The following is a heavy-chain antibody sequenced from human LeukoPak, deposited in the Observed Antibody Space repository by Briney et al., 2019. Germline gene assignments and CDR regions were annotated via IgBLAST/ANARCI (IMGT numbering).Heavy chain of an antibody. CDR2: IKQDGSEK. V-gene: IGHV3-7*01. D-gene: IGHD3-10*01. Sequence: GGSLTLSCAASGFTFSSYWMSWVRQAPGKGLEWVANIKQDGSEKYYLDSVSGRFTISRDNAKNSLYLQMNSLRAEDTAVCYCARALLWYYGMDVWGQGTTVTVSS. CDR1: GFTFSSYW. CDR3: ARALLWYYGMDV. J-gene: IGHJ6*02.